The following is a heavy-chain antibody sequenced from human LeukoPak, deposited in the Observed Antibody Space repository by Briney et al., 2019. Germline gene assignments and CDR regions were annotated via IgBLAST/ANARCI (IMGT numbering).Heavy chain of an antibody. Sequence: PSESLSLTCTVSGGSISYFYWSWIRQPPGKGLEWIWYIPASGSTHYNPSLKSRVTISVDTSKNLFSLKLTSMTAADTAVYYCARHPPRGYSNADAFDIWGQGTIVTVSS. CDR3: ARHPPRGYSNADAFDI. V-gene: IGHV4-4*09. CDR2: IPASGST. J-gene: IGHJ3*02. D-gene: IGHD3-9*01. CDR1: GGSISYFY.